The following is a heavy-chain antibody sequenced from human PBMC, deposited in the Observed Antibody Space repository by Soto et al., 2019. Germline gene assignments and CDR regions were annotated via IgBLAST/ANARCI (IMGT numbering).Heavy chain of an antibody. CDR3: ARSRGGWHWDS. J-gene: IGHJ4*02. V-gene: IGHV4-59*01. D-gene: IGHD6-19*01. CDR2: IYYSGNT. Sequence: SETLSLTCTVSGDYISSYYWSWIRQPPGKGLEWIAYIYYSGNTNYNPSLKSRVTISVDTSRTQFSLNLSSVTAADTAVYYCARSRGGWHWDSWGQGTLVTVSS. CDR1: GDYISSYY.